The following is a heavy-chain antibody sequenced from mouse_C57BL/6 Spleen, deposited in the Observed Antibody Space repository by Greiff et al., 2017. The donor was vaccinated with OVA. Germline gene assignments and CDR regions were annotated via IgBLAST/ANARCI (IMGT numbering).Heavy chain of an antibody. Sequence: VQLQQSGPGLVQPSQSLSITCTVSGFSLTSYGVHWVRQSPGKGLEWLGVIWSGGSTDYNAAFISRLSISKDNSKSQVFFKMNSLQADDTAIYYCARGDYSNYYFDYWGQGTTLTVSS. D-gene: IGHD2-5*01. CDR3: ARGDYSNYYFDY. CDR2: IWSGGST. J-gene: IGHJ2*01. CDR1: GFSLTSYG. V-gene: IGHV2-2*01.